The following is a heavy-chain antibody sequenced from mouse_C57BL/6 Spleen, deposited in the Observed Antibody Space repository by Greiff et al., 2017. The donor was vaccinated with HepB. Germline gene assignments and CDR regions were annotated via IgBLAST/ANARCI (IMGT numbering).Heavy chain of an antibody. J-gene: IGHJ4*01. CDR1: GYTFTDHI. CDR3: GRSFITTVVATKAMDY. Sequence: QVQLQQSGAELASPGASVTLSCKASGYTFTDHIMNWVKKRPGQGLEWIGRIYPVSGETNYNQKFMGKATFSVDRSSSTVYMGLNSLTSEDPAVYYCGRSFITTVVATKAMDYWGQGTSVTVSS. D-gene: IGHD1-1*01. V-gene: IGHV1-11*01. CDR2: IYPVSGET.